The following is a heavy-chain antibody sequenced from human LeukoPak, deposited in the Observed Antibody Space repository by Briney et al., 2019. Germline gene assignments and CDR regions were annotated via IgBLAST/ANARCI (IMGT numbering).Heavy chain of an antibody. D-gene: IGHD3-22*01. CDR2: ISSSGSTI. CDR1: GFTFSTYE. V-gene: IGHV3-48*03. CDR3: ARIYDSSGYDETGYFDY. J-gene: IGHJ4*02. Sequence: GGSLRLSCAASGFTFSTYEMNWVRQAPGKGLEWVSYISSSGSTIYYADSVKGRFTISRDNAKKSLFLQMNGLRAEDTAVYYCARIYDSSGYDETGYFDYWGQGTLVTVST.